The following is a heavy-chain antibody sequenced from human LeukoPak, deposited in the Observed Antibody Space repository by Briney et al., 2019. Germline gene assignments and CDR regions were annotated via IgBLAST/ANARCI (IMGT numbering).Heavy chain of an antibody. CDR3: AKDKGSDYYDSSGYLDH. D-gene: IGHD3-22*01. Sequence: GGSLRLSCAASGFTFDDYAMHWVRQAPGKGLEWVSLISGDGGSTYYADSVKGRFTISRDNSKNSLYLQMNSLRTEDTALYYCAKDKGSDYYDSSGYLDHWGQGTLVTVSS. J-gene: IGHJ4*02. CDR1: GFTFDDYA. V-gene: IGHV3-43*02. CDR2: ISGDGGST.